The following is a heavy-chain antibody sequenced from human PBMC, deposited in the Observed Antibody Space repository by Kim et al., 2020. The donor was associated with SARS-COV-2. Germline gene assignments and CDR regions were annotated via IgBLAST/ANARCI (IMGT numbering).Heavy chain of an antibody. CDR1: GGSISSSSYY. Sequence: SETLSLTCTVSGGSISSSSYYWGWIRQPPGKGLEWIGRIYYSGSTYYNPSLKSRVTISVDTSKNQFSLKLSSVTAADTAVYFCAREAALRYFGHTYYHYVMDVWGKGTTVTVSS. D-gene: IGHD3-9*01. CDR3: AREAALRYFGHTYYHYVMDV. CDR2: IYYSGST. J-gene: IGHJ6*04. V-gene: IGHV4-39*02.